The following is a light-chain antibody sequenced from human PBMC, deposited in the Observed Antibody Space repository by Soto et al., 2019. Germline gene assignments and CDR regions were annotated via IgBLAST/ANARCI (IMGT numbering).Light chain of an antibody. J-gene: IGKJ5*01. Sequence: DIQMTQSPSTLSGSVGDRVTITCRASQTISSWLAWYQQKPGKAPKLLIYGAANLETGVPSRFSGSGSGTDFTFTISSLQPEDIATYYCQQYSHLITFGQGTRLEIK. CDR1: QTISSW. CDR2: GAA. V-gene: IGKV1-5*01. CDR3: QQYSHLIT.